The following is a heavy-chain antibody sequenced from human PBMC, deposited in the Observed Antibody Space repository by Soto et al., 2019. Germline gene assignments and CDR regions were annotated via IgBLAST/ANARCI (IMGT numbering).Heavy chain of an antibody. CDR3: ARRGDSYYYYGMEV. J-gene: IGHJ6*02. V-gene: IGHV3-21*01. D-gene: IGHD3-16*01. CDR1: GFTFSSYS. Sequence: PGGSLRLSCAASGFTFSSYSMNWVRQAPGKGLEWVSSISSSSSYIYYADSVKGRFTISRDNAKNSLYLQMNSLRAEDTAVYYCARRGDSYYYYGMEVWGQGTTVTVSS. CDR2: ISSSSSYI.